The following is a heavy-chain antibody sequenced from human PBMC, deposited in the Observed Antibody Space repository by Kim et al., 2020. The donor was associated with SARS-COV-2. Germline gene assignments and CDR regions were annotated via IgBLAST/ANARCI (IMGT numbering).Heavy chain of an antibody. J-gene: IGHJ6*02. Sequence: SVKVSCKASGGTFSSYAISWVRQAPGQGLEWMGGIIPIFGTANYAQKFQGRVTITADESTSTAYMELSSLRSEDTAVYYCARAPLYCSGGSCYSLSYYGMDVWGQGTTVTVSS. D-gene: IGHD2-15*01. CDR2: IIPIFGTA. CDR3: ARAPLYCSGGSCYSLSYYGMDV. V-gene: IGHV1-69*13. CDR1: GGTFSSYA.